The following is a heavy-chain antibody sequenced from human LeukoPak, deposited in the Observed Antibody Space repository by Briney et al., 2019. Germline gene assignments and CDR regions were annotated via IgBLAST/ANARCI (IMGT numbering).Heavy chain of an antibody. J-gene: IGHJ6*02. D-gene: IGHD2-15*01. CDR3: ARYWDYYYGMDV. Sequence: SQTLSLTRTVSRGSICSGAYYWSWIRQPPRKGLEWVGYIYYSGSTYYNPSLKSRVTISDDTSKEQFPLRLSSVTAADTAVYYCARYWDYYYGMDVWGQGTAVTVSS. V-gene: IGHV4-30-4*01. CDR1: RGSICSGAYY. CDR2: IYYSGST.